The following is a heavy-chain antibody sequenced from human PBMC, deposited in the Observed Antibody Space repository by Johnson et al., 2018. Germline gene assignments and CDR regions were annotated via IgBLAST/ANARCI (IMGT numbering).Heavy chain of an antibody. CDR1: GGSFSGYY. J-gene: IGHJ3*02. CDR3: ARVYYYDSSAFDAFDI. D-gene: IGHD3-22*01. V-gene: IGHV4-34*01. CDR2: INHSGST. Sequence: QVQLQQWGAALLKPSETLSLTCAVYGGSFSGYYWSWIRQPPGKGLEWIGEINHSGSTNYNPSLKSRVTISVDTSKNQFSLKMSSVTAADTAVYYCARVYYYDSSAFDAFDIWGQGTMVTVSS.